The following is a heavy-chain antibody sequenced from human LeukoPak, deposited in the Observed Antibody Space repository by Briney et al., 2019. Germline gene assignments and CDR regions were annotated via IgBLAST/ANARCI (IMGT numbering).Heavy chain of an antibody. J-gene: IGHJ5*02. CDR2: INPNSGGT. V-gene: IGHV1-2*02. CDR1: GYTFTGYY. CDR3: ARDVSDYYDSSGYYNWFDP. D-gene: IGHD3-22*01. Sequence: GASVKVSCKASGYTFTGYYMHWVRQAPGQGLEWMGWINPNSGGTNYAQKFQGRVTMTRDTSIRTAYLELSRLRSDDTAVYYCARDVSDYYDSSGYYNWFDPWGQGTLVTVSS.